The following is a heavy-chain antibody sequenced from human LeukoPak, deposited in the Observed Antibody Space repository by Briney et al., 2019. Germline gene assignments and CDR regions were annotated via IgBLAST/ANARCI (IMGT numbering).Heavy chain of an antibody. CDR3: ARDRGSGSYYSPDYYYYGMDV. Sequence: ASVKVSCKASGYTFTSYGISWVRQAPGQGLEWMGWISAYNGNTNYAQKLQGRVTMTTDTSTSTAYMELRSLRSDDTAVCYCARDRGSGSYYSPDYYYYGMDVWGKGTTVPVSS. D-gene: IGHD3-10*01. CDR2: ISAYNGNT. CDR1: GYTFTSYG. V-gene: IGHV1-18*04. J-gene: IGHJ6*04.